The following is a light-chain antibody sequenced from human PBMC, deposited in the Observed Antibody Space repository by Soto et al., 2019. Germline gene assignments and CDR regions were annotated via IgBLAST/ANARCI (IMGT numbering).Light chain of an antibody. CDR3: QQYNSYSWP. Sequence: DIQMTQSPSTLSAFVGDRVTITCRASQSISLWLAWYQQKPGKAPRLLIYDVSTLEREVPSRFSGSGSGTEFSRTIKSLEPDDFETYYFQQYNSYSWPFGEGTKVEIK. V-gene: IGKV1-5*01. CDR2: DVS. J-gene: IGKJ1*01. CDR1: QSISLW.